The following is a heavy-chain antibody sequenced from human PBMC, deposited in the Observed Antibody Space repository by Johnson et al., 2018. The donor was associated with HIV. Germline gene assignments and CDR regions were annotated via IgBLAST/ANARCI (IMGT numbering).Heavy chain of an antibody. CDR2: IWYDGSNK. D-gene: IGHD3-22*01. CDR1: GFTFSSYG. Sequence: QVQLVESGGGVVQPGRSLRLSCAASGFTFSSYGMHWVRQAPGKGLAWVAVIWYDGSNKYYADSVKGRFTISRDNSKNTLYLQMNTLTTEDTAVYHCAKARFFGERPDSLELWGQGTMVTVSS. CDR3: AKARFFGERPDSLEL. V-gene: IGHV3-33*06. J-gene: IGHJ3*01.